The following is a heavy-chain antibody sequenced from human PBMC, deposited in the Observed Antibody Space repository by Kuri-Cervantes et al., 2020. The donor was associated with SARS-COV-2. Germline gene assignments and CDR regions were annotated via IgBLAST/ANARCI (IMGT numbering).Heavy chain of an antibody. CDR1: GYTFTSYA. Sequence: ASVKVSCKASGYTFTSYAMHWVRQAPGQRLGWMGWINAGNGNTKYSQKFQGRVTITRDTSASTAYVELSSLRSEDTAVYYCAREYYDSSGYYYYYYYDMDVWGQGTTVTVSS. D-gene: IGHD3-22*01. CDR2: INAGNGNT. J-gene: IGHJ6*02. V-gene: IGHV1-3*01. CDR3: AREYYDSSGYYYYYYYDMDV.